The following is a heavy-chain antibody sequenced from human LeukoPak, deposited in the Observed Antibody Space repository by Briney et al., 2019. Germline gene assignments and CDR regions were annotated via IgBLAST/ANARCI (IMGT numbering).Heavy chain of an antibody. CDR3: ARLSYKGEVH. V-gene: IGHV1-18*01. CDR1: GYTFTTYR. J-gene: IGHJ4*02. Sequence: ASVKLSCKASGYTFTTYRITWVRQAPGQGLEWMGWYSGFNDDTNYAQKFQGRVIMTTDKSTSTAYLELRSLTPDDTAVYYCARLSYKGEVHWGQGTLVIVSS. D-gene: IGHD3-16*01. CDR2: YSGFNDDT.